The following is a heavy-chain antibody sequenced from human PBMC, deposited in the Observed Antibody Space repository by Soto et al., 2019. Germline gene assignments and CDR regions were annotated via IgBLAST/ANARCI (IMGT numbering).Heavy chain of an antibody. V-gene: IGHV3-21*01. J-gene: IGHJ4*02. CDR2: ISASSTYI. CDR3: ARGWLRDPWMY. Sequence: EVQLVESGGGLVKPGGSLRLSCAASGFIFSSYTMNWVRQAPGKGLEWVSSISASSTYIYYADSLKGRFTISRDNAYNSFYLQMNSPRAEDTAVYYCARGWLRDPWMYWGQGTLVTVSS. D-gene: IGHD5-12*01. CDR1: GFIFSSYT.